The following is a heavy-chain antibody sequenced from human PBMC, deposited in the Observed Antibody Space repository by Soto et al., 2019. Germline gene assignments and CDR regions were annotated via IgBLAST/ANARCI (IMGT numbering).Heavy chain of an antibody. Sequence: PGGSLRLSCAASGFTFSSYSMNWVRQAPGKGLEWVSYITRSSSTIYYADSVKGRFTISRDSGKNSLYLQMNSLRDEDTAVYYCARLYTSGWYFDHWGQGTLVTVS. CDR2: ITRSSSTI. CDR1: GFTFSSYS. D-gene: IGHD6-19*01. CDR3: ARLYTSGWYFDH. V-gene: IGHV3-48*02. J-gene: IGHJ4*02.